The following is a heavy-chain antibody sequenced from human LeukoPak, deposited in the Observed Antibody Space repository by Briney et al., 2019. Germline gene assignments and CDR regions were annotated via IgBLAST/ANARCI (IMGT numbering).Heavy chain of an antibody. V-gene: IGHV4-59*01. D-gene: IGHD6-13*01. CDR3: ARASGGSSSWYSAFDI. CDR1: GGSISSYY. Sequence: PSETLSLTCTVSGGSISSYYWSWIRQPPGKGLEWVGYIYYSGSTNYNPSLKSRVTISVDTSKNQFSLKLSSVTAADTAVYYCARASGGSSSWYSAFDIWGQGTMATVSP. J-gene: IGHJ3*02. CDR2: IYYSGST.